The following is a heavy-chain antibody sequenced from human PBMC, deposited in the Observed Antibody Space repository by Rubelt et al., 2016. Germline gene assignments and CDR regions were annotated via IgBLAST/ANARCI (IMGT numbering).Heavy chain of an antibody. V-gene: IGHV3-23*01. CDR2: ISGSGGST. J-gene: IGHJ3*02. CDR3: ARDQGVGVVVTAILRYMVDAFDI. D-gene: IGHD2-21*02. Sequence: GKGLEWVSAISGSGGSTYYADSVKGRFTISRDNSKNTLYLQMNSLRAEDTAVYYCARDQGVGVVVTAILRYMVDAFDIWGQGTMVTVSS.